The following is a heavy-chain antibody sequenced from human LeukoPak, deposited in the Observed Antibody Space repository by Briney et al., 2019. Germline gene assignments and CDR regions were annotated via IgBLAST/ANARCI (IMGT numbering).Heavy chain of an antibody. V-gene: IGHV3-20*04. CDR2: INWNGGDT. Sequence: PGGSLRLSCAASGFTFDDYGMSWVRQAPGKGLERVSGINWNGGDTGYADSVKGRFTISRDNAKNSLYMQMNSLRAEDTAVYYCARARYFDWLLTCRAFDLWGQGTMVTVSS. CDR3: ARARYFDWLLTCRAFDL. D-gene: IGHD3-9*01. CDR1: GFTFDDYG. J-gene: IGHJ3*01.